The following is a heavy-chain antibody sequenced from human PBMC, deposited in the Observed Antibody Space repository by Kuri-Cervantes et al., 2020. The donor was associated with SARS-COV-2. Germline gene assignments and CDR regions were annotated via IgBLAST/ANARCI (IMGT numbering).Heavy chain of an antibody. CDR2: IYPGDSDT. CDR3: ARPTRGKLD. D-gene: IGHD1-7*01. J-gene: IGHJ4*02. Sequence: GESLKISCQGSGYSFTGYWIAWVRQMLGKGLECMGIIYPGDSDTRYSPSFQGQVTISANKSINTAYLQWSSLKASDTAMYYCARPTRGKLDWGPGTLVTVSS. CDR1: GYSFTGYW. V-gene: IGHV5-51*01.